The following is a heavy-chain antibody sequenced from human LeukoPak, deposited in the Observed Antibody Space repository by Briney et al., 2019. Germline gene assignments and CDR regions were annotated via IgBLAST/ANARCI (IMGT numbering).Heavy chain of an antibody. V-gene: IGHV1-2*02. CDR3: ARDGYSSSWRFDP. CDR1: GYTFTGYY. Sequence: GASVKVSCKASGYTFTGYYMHWVRQAPGQGLEWMGWINPNSGGTNYAQKFQGRVTMTRDTSISTAYMELSRLRSDDTAVYYCARDGYSSSWRFDPWGQGTLVTVSS. D-gene: IGHD6-13*01. J-gene: IGHJ5*02. CDR2: INPNSGGT.